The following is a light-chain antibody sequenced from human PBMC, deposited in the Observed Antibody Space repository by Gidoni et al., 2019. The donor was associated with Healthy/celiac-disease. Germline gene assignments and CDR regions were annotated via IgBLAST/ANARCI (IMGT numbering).Light chain of an antibody. CDR1: QSVSSY. J-gene: IGKJ4*01. CDR3: QQRSNWPLT. V-gene: IGKV3-11*01. CDR2: DAS. Sequence: EIVLTQSPATLSLSPGERATLSCRASQSVSSYLAWYQQKPGQAPRLLIYDASHRATGIPARFSGSGSGTAFTLTISSLEPEDFAFYYCQQRSNWPLTFGGXTKVEIK.